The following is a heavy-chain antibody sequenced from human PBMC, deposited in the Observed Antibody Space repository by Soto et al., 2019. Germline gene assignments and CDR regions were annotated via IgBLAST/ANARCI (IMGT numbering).Heavy chain of an antibody. CDR3: TRDRCPTTNCLFDF. J-gene: IGHJ4*02. V-gene: IGHV3-49*03. D-gene: IGHD2-2*01. Sequence: PGGSLRLSCAASGFTFSDYAMSWFRQAPGKGLEWVGYIRSKAYGATTQYAASVKDRFTIARDDSKSIVYLQMNSLKTEDTAVYYCTRDRCPTTNCLFDFWGQGTLVTVSS. CDR1: GFTFSDYA. CDR2: IRSKAYGATT.